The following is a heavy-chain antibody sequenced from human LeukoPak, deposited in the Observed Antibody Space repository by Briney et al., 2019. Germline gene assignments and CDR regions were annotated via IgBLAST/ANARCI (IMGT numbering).Heavy chain of an antibody. CDR3: ARVPSGGPFDY. D-gene: IGHD2-15*01. V-gene: IGHV1-18*01. Sequence: ASLKVSCKASGYSFTSYGITWLRQAPRQGPKCMGWISAYNGNTNYAQRLQGRVTMTTDTSTSTAYMELRSLTSDDTAVYYCARVPSGGPFDYWGQGTLVTVSS. J-gene: IGHJ4*02. CDR2: ISAYNGNT. CDR1: GYSFTSYG.